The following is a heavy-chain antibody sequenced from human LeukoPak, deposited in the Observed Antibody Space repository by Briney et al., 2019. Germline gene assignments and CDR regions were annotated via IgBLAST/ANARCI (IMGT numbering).Heavy chain of an antibody. Sequence: PGGSLRLSCAASGFTFSDYYMSWIRQAPGKGLEWVSYISSSSSYTNYADSVKGRFTISRDNAKNPLYLQMNSLRAEDTAVYYCARMVWNYVVFDYWGQGTLVTVSS. CDR1: GFTFSDYY. V-gene: IGHV3-11*06. CDR2: ISSSSSYT. J-gene: IGHJ4*02. D-gene: IGHD1-7*01. CDR3: ARMVWNYVVFDY.